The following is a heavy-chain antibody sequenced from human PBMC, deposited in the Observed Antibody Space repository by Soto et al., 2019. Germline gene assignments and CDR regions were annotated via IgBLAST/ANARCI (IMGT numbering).Heavy chain of an antibody. V-gene: IGHV3-66*01. Sequence: GGSLRLSCAASGFTVSSNYMSWVRQAPGKGLEWVSVIYSGGSTYYADSVKGRFTISRDNSKNTLYLQMNSLRAEDTAVYYCASCPPGVVATYLYYYYMDVWGKGTTVTVSS. J-gene: IGHJ6*03. CDR3: ASCPPGVVATYLYYYYMDV. CDR2: IYSGGST. D-gene: IGHD5-12*01. CDR1: GFTVSSNY.